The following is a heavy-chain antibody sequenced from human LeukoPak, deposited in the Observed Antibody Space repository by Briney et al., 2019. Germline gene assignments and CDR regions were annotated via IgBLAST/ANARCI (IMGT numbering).Heavy chain of an antibody. V-gene: IGHV4-39*07. CDR1: GGSITKNGYY. CDR2: MHYSGST. Sequence: SETLSLTCSVSGGSITKNGYYWGWIRQSPETGLEWIGSMHYSGSTYYNPSLNSRVTISVDTSKNQFSLKLTSVTTADTAVYYCCGSGWFAGPFGYWGQGALVTVSS. CDR3: CGSGWFAGPFGY. D-gene: IGHD6-19*01. J-gene: IGHJ4*02.